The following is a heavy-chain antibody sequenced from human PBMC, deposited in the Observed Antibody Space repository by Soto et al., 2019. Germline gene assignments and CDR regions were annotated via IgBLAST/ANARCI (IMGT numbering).Heavy chain of an antibody. CDR3: AYLGSAGNPGDLDY. CDR1: GFTFSSYG. J-gene: IGHJ4*02. V-gene: IGHV3-33*01. D-gene: IGHD3-10*01. Sequence: QVQLVESGGGVVQPGRSLRLSCAASGFTFSSYGMHWVRQAPGKGLEWVAVIWYDGSNKYYADSVKGRFTISRDNSKNTLYLQMNSLRAEDTAVYYCAYLGSAGNPGDLDYWGQGTLVTVSS. CDR2: IWYDGSNK.